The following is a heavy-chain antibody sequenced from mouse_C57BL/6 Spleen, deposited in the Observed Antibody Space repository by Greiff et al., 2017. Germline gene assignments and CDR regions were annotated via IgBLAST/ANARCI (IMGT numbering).Heavy chain of an antibody. CDR3: ARGDYYYGSSYVGDY. Sequence: QVQLQQPGAELVKPGASVKMSCKASGYTFTSYWITWVKQRPGQGLEWNGDIYPGSGSTNYNEKFKSKATLTVDTSSSTAYMQLSSLTSEDSAVYYCARGDYYYGSSYVGDYWGQGTTLTVSS. J-gene: IGHJ2*01. CDR1: GYTFTSYW. V-gene: IGHV1-55*01. CDR2: IYPGSGST. D-gene: IGHD1-1*01.